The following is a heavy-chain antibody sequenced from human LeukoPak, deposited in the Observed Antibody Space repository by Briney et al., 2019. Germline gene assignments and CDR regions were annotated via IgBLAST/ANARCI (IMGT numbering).Heavy chain of an antibody. J-gene: IGHJ4*02. CDR1: GFIFSNYA. CDR2: MSRSRGST. V-gene: IGHV3-23*01. CDR3: AKYRGAVISNCYLDS. D-gene: IGHD6-13*01. Sequence: GGSLRLSCAAAGFIFSNYAMTWVRQAPGKGLEWVSTMSRSRGSTYYADSVKGRFTISRDNSKNTLYLQMNSLRAADTAIYYCAKYRGAVISNCYLDSWGQGTLVTVSS.